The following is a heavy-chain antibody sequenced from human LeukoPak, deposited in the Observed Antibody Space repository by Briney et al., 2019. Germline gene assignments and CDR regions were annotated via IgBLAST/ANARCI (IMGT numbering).Heavy chain of an antibody. V-gene: IGHV4-59*08. Sequence: GSLRLSCAASGFTFSSYSMNWVRQPPGKGLEWIGYIYYSGSTNYNPSLKSRVTISVDTSKNQFSLKLSSVTAADTAVYYCARHASSIAAAGTGYYYGMDVWGQGTTVTVSS. CDR2: IYYSGST. J-gene: IGHJ6*02. CDR1: GFTFSSYS. CDR3: ARHASSIAAAGTGYYYGMDV. D-gene: IGHD6-13*01.